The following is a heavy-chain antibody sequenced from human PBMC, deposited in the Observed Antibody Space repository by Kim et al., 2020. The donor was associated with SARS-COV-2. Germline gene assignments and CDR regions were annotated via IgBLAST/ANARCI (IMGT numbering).Heavy chain of an antibody. CDR3: ARAWVLGKKITVGAAP. CDR2: INPNNGYT. V-gene: IGHV1-2*06. D-gene: IGHD3-16*01. Sequence: ASVKVSCKASGYIFTGYYMHWLRQAPGQGLEWMGRINPNNGYTDYAQTFQGRVSMTRDTSISTAYMELSRLRSDDTAVYYCARAWVLGKKITVGAAPWGQGTLVTVSS. J-gene: IGHJ5*02. CDR1: GYIFTGYY.